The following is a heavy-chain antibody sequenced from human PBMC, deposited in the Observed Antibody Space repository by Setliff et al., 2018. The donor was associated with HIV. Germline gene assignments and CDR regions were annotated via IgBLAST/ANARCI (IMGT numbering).Heavy chain of an antibody. Sequence: GASVKVSCKASGGTFSSYVISWVRQAPGQGPEWMGGIIPMYGVTNYAQKFQGRVTITTDESTSTAYMELSSLRSDDTAVYYCAGPRGDEAFDIWGQGTMVTVSS. J-gene: IGHJ3*02. CDR1: GGTFSSYV. CDR2: IIPMYGVT. CDR3: AGPRGDEAFDI. V-gene: IGHV1-69*05. D-gene: IGHD3-10*01.